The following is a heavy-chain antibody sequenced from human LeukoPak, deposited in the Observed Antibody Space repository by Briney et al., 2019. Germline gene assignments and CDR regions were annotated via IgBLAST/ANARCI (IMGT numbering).Heavy chain of an antibody. CDR1: GYTFTGYY. Sequence: GASVKVSCKASGYTFTGYYMHWVRQAPGQGLEWMGWINPNSGGTNYAQKFQGRVTMTRDTSISTAYMELSRLRSDDTAVYYCARVGSDIVATIPHWGQGTLVTVSS. D-gene: IGHD5-12*01. V-gene: IGHV1-2*02. J-gene: IGHJ4*02. CDR3: ARVGSDIVATIPH. CDR2: INPNSGGT.